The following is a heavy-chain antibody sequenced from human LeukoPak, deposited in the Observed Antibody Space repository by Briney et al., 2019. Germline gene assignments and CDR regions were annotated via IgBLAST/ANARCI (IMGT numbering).Heavy chain of an antibody. CDR3: ARDRSSYSYGHFDY. CDR2: IYYSGST. CDR1: GGSISSYY. V-gene: IGHV4-59*01. Sequence: PSETLSLTCTVSGGSISSYYWSWIRQPPGKGLEWIGYIYYSGSTNYNPSLKSRVTISVDTSKNQFPLKLSSVTAADTAVYYCARDRSSYSYGHFDYWGQGTLVTVSS. J-gene: IGHJ4*02. D-gene: IGHD5-18*01.